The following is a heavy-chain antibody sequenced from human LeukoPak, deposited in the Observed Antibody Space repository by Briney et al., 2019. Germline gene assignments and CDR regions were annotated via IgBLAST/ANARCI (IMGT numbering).Heavy chain of an antibody. Sequence: GGSLRLSCSASGFTFSSYAMHWVRQAPGKGLEYVSAISSNGGSTYYADSVKGRFTISRDNSKNTLYLQMNSLRAEDTAVYYCARLDHYRGAFDIWGQGTMVTVSS. J-gene: IGHJ3*02. D-gene: IGHD4-11*01. V-gene: IGHV3-64*04. CDR2: ISSNGGST. CDR3: ARLDHYRGAFDI. CDR1: GFTFSSYA.